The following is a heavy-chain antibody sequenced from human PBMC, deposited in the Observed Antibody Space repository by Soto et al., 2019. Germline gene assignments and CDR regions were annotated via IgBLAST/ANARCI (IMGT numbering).Heavy chain of an antibody. CDR2: TFPMYGVS. Sequence: QVQLVQSGAEVKKPGSSVKISCKASGGTFSNYAINWVRQAPGQGLEWMGGTFPMYGVSNYAQRFVGRATITADGSTSTAYMEQSSLRSDDTAVIYCARVPPGVVGSNYYYGMDVRGQGTTVTIS. J-gene: IGHJ6*02. CDR1: GGTFSNYA. CDR3: ARVPPGVVGSNYYYGMDV. D-gene: IGHD2-15*01. V-gene: IGHV1-69*01.